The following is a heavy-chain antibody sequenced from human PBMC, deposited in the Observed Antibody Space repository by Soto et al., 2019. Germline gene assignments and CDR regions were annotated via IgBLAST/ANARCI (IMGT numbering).Heavy chain of an antibody. V-gene: IGHV4-4*02. Sequence: NPSETLSLTCAVSGGSISSSNWWSWVRQPPGKGLEWIGEIYHSGSTNYNPSLKSRVTISVDKSKNQFSLKLSSVTAADTAVYYCASFDYDFWSGYHYSYYGMDVWGQGPTVTVSS. CDR1: GGSISSSNW. CDR2: IYHSGST. D-gene: IGHD3-3*01. J-gene: IGHJ6*02. CDR3: ASFDYDFWSGYHYSYYGMDV.